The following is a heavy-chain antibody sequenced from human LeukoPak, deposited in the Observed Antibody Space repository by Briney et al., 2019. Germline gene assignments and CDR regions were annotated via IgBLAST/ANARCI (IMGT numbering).Heavy chain of an antibody. CDR1: GGSISSGDYY. CDR2: IYYSGST. J-gene: IGHJ5*02. V-gene: IGHV4-31*03. CDR3: AREASGNWFDP. Sequence: SQTLSLTCTVSGGSISSGDYYWSWIRQHPGKGLEWIGYIYYSGSTYYNPSLKSRVTISLHTSKIQFSLRLNSVTAADTAVCYCAREASGNWFDPWGQGTLVTVSS. D-gene: IGHD3-10*01.